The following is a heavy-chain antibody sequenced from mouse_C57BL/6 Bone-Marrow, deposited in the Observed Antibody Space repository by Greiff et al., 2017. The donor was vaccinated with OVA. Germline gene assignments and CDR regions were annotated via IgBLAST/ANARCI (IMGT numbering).Heavy chain of an antibody. CDR2: IYPGDGDT. CDR3: ARRGSSYVG. Sequence: QVQLKQSGPELVKPGASVKISCKASGYAFSSSWMNWVKQRPGKGLEWIGRIYPGDGDTNYNGKVKGKATLTADKSSSTAYMQLRILTSEDSAVYFCARRGSSYVGWGQGTLVTVSA. J-gene: IGHJ3*01. D-gene: IGHD1-1*01. CDR1: GYAFSSSW. V-gene: IGHV1-82*01.